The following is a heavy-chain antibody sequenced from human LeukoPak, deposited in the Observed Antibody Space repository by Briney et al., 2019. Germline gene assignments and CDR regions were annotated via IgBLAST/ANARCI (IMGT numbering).Heavy chain of an antibody. CDR2: IYYSGST. J-gene: IGHJ4*02. CDR1: GGSISSYY. CDR3: ARGGSYYFDY. D-gene: IGHD3-10*01. Sequence: PSETLSLTCTVSGGSISSYYWSWIRQPPGEGLEWIGYIYYSGSTNYNPSLDSRVTISVDTSKNQFSLKLSSVTAADTAVYYCARGGSYYFDYWGQGTLVTVSS. V-gene: IGHV4-59*01.